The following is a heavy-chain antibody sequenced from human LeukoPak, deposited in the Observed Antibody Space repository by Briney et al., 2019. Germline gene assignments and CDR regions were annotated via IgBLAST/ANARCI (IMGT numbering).Heavy chain of an antibody. CDR3: ARGDCSSTSCYVGGWFDP. D-gene: IGHD2-2*01. V-gene: IGHV1-3*01. CDR1: GYTFTSYA. J-gene: IGHJ5*02. CDR2: INAGNGNT. Sequence: ASVKVSCKASGYTFTSYAMHWVRQAPGQRLGWMGWINAGNGNTKYSQKFQGRVTITRDTSASTAYMELSSPRSEDTAVYYCARGDCSSTSCYVGGWFDPWGQGTLVTVSS.